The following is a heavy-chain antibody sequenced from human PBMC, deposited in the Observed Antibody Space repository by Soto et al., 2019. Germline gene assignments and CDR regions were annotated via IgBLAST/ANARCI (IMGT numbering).Heavy chain of an antibody. V-gene: IGHV1-3*01. J-gene: IGHJ4*02. D-gene: IGHD3-22*01. CDR1: GYTFTTYA. CDR2: INVGNGNT. Sequence: HVLLVQSEAEVKKLGASVKVSCKTSGYTFTTYALHWVRQAPGQSLEWMGWINVGNGNTEYSHKFQTRVTITSDTSASTAYMELSSLRPEDTAVYFCARDRYDSSGYYFRTTDFDYWGQGTLVTVSS. CDR3: ARDRYDSSGYYFRTTDFDY.